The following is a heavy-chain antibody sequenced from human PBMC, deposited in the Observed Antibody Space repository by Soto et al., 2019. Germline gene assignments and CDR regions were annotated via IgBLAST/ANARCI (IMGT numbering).Heavy chain of an antibody. Sequence: QITLKESGPTLVKPTQTLTLTCTFSGFSLSTSGVGVGWIRQPPGKALEWLALIYWVDDKRYSPSLKSRLTITKDTSKNQVVLTMTNMDPVDTATYYCAHFDIGYCSGGSCYSENYFDYWGQGTLVTVSS. CDR1: GFSLSTSGVG. CDR2: IYWVDDK. D-gene: IGHD2-15*01. V-gene: IGHV2-5*02. J-gene: IGHJ4*02. CDR3: AHFDIGYCSGGSCYSENYFDY.